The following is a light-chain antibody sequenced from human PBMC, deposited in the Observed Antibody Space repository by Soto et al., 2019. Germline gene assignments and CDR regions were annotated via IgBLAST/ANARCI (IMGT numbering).Light chain of an antibody. V-gene: IGKV3-15*01. CDR3: QQYNNWPRT. CDR1: QSVSSN. Sequence: EIVMTQSPATLSVSPGERATLSCRASQSVSSNLAWYQQKPGQAPRLLIYDASTRANGIPARFSGSGSGTEFTLAISSLQSEDFAVYYCQQYNNWPRTVGQGTKLEIK. J-gene: IGKJ2*01. CDR2: DAS.